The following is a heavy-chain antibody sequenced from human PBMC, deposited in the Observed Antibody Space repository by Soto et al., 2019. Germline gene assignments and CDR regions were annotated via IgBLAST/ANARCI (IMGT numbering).Heavy chain of an antibody. D-gene: IGHD3-3*01. CDR2: IYYSGST. CDR1: GGSISSSSYY. Sequence: QLQLQESGPGLVKPSETLSLTCTVSGGSISSSSYYWGWIRQPPGKGLEWIGSIYYSGSTYYNPSLKSRVTISVDTSKNQFSLKLSSVTAADTAVYYCARTVYDFWSGLFYYYYGMDVWGQGTTVTVSS. V-gene: IGHV4-39*01. CDR3: ARTVYDFWSGLFYYYYGMDV. J-gene: IGHJ6*02.